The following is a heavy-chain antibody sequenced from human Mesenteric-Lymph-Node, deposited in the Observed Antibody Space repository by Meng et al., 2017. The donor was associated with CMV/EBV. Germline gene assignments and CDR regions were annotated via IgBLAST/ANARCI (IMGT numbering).Heavy chain of an antibody. CDR3: ARTGGVAEFFQD. CDR1: AVSISHSYY. V-gene: IGHV4-39*01. Sequence: CSVSAVSISHSYYWGWVRQSPGKGLEWIGNIHYSGITYYNPTLSSRVTISVDTSKNQFSLQLSSVTAADTAVYYCARTGGVAEFFQDWGQGTLVTVSS. D-gene: IGHD2-15*01. CDR2: IHYSGIT. J-gene: IGHJ1*01.